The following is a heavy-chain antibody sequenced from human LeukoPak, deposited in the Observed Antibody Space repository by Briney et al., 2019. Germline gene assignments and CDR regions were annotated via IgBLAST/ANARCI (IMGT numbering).Heavy chain of an antibody. CDR3: ATLWFGEYPFDY. V-gene: IGHV1-18*04. D-gene: IGHD3-10*01. Sequence: ASVKVSCTASGYTFTSYGISWMRQAPGQGLEWMGLISAYNGNTNYSQKLQGRVTMTTDTSTSTAYMELRSLRSDDTAVYYCATLWFGEYPFDYWGQGTLVTVSS. CDR2: ISAYNGNT. CDR1: GYTFTSYG. J-gene: IGHJ4*02.